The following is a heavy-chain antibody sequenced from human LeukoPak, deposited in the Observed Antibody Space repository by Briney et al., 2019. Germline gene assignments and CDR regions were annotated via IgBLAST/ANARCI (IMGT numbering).Heavy chain of an antibody. CDR3: ARDRDSSGWYRLLGDDY. Sequence: PGGSLRLSCAASGFTISNYAMSWVRQAPGKGLEWVSAISGSGGSTYYADSVKGRFTISRDNSKNTLYLQMNSLGAEDTAVYYCARDRDSSGWYRLLGDDYWGQGTLVTVSS. V-gene: IGHV3-23*01. D-gene: IGHD6-19*01. CDR1: GFTISNYA. CDR2: ISGSGGST. J-gene: IGHJ4*02.